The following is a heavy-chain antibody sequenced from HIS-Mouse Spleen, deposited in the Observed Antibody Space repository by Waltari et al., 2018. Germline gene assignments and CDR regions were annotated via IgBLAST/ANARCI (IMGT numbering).Heavy chain of an antibody. V-gene: IGHV4-34*01. CDR1: GGSFSGYY. J-gene: IGHJ5*02. Sequence: QVQLQQWGAGLLKPSETLSLTCAVYGGSFSGYYWSWIRQPPGKGLEWIGEINHSGSTNNNPSLKRRVTISVDTSKNQFSMKLSSVTAADTAVYYCARVREQWLVRGGQNWFDPWGQGTLVTVSS. D-gene: IGHD6-19*01. CDR3: ARVREQWLVRGGQNWFDP. CDR2: INHSGST.